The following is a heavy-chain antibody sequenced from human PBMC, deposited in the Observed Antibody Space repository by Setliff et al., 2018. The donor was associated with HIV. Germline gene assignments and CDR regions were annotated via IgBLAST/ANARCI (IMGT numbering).Heavy chain of an antibody. Sequence: SETLSLTCTVSGGSISSSSYYWGWIRQPPGKGLEWIGSIYYSGSTYYNPSLKSRVTISVDTSKNQFSLKLSSVTAADTAVYYCARDQGLELRGDYYYYGMDVWGQGTTVTVSS. CDR1: GGSISSSSYY. V-gene: IGHV4-39*02. CDR3: ARDQGLELRGDYYYYGMDV. D-gene: IGHD1-7*01. CDR2: IYYSGST. J-gene: IGHJ6*02.